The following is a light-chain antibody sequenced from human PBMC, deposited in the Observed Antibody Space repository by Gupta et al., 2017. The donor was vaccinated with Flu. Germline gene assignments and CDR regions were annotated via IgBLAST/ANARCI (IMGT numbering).Light chain of an antibody. V-gene: IGLV1-47*01. CDR1: GSNIGPND. J-gene: IGLJ3*02. Sequence: QSVLPPSPSMSATPGQGVSTSCAGSGSNIGPNDVYWYQQLLGAAPKLLIYRNNQGPSGVPDRFSGSKSGTSASLAISGLRAEDEGVYYCAAWDDGLTTLLFGGGTKLTVL. CDR3: AAWDDGLTTLL. CDR2: RNN.